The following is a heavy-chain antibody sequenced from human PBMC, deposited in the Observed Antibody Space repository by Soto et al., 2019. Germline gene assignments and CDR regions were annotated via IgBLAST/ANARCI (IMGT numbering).Heavy chain of an antibody. CDR2: IYYSAYSGTT. CDR3: ARGHGNLDY. CDR1: GGSINSGGFY. V-gene: IGHV4-31*03. J-gene: IGHJ4*02. Sequence: QVQLQESGPGLVKPSQTLSLTCTVSGGSINSGGFYWTRIRQHPGKGLEWIGNIYYSAYSGTTYYNPSLKSRITISADTSKNQFSLRLSSVTAADTAVYYCARGHGNLDYWGQGTLVTVSS.